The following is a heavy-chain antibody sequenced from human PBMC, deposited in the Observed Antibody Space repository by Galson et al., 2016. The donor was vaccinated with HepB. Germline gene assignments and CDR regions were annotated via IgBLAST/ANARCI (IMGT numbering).Heavy chain of an antibody. J-gene: IGHJ6*04. CDR3: ARDDGEQYCSGSDCHDGLDV. D-gene: IGHD2-21*02. Sequence: SLRLSCAASGFNFNIYSMHWVRQAPGKGLEWVAVISYDGVTKYYEDSVKGRFTISRDNSKNTLYLDMNSLRTEDTAMYYCARDDGEQYCSGSDCHDGLDVWGKGTTVTVFS. CDR1: GFNFNIYS. V-gene: IGHV3-30-3*01. CDR2: ISYDGVTK.